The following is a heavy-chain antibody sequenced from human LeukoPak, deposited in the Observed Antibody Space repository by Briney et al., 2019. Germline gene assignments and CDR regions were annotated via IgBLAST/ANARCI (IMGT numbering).Heavy chain of an antibody. CDR3: ARQRHYSSSWYYAFDI. D-gene: IGHD6-13*01. CDR1: GGSISSYY. CDR2: IYYSGST. V-gene: IGHV4-59*08. Sequence: ETLSLTCTVSGGSISSYYWSWIRQPPGKGLEWIGYIYYSGSTNYNPSFKSRVTTSVDTSKNQFSLKLSSVTAADTAVYYCARQRHYSSSWYYAFDIWGQGTMVTVSS. J-gene: IGHJ3*02.